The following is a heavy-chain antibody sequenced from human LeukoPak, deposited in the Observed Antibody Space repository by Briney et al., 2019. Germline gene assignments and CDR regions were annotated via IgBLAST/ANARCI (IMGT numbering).Heavy chain of an antibody. CDR3: ARANQLGIFDY. D-gene: IGHD1-14*01. CDR1: GGSISSYY. V-gene: IGHV4-59*08. Sequence: SETLSLTCTVSGGSISSYYWSWIRQPPGKGLEWIGYIYYSGSTNYNPSLKSRVTISVDTSKNQFSLKLSSVTAADTAVYYCARANQLGIFDYWGQGTLVTVSS. CDR2: IYYSGST. J-gene: IGHJ4*02.